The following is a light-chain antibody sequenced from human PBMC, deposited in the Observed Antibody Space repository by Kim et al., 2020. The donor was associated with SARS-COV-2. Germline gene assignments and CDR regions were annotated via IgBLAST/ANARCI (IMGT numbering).Light chain of an antibody. CDR3: NSRDSSGNHVV. J-gene: IGLJ2*01. CDR2: GKN. CDR1: SLRSYY. V-gene: IGLV3-19*01. Sequence: SSELTQDPAVSVALGQTVRITCQGDSLRSYYASWYQQKPGQAPVLVTYGKNNRPSGIPDRFSGSSSGNTASLTITGARAEDEADYYCNSRDSSGNHVVFG.